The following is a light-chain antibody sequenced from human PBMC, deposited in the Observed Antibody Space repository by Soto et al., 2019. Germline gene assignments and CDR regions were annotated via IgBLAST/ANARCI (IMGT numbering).Light chain of an antibody. V-gene: IGKV3-20*01. Sequence: EIVLTQSPGSLSLSPGERATLSCRASQSVSSGSLAWYQQKPGQAPRLLIYGASSRATGVPDRFSGSGSGTDFTLTISRLEPEDLSVYYCQLYSGSPMYTVGQGTRLDIK. J-gene: IGKJ2*01. CDR1: QSVSSGS. CDR3: QLYSGSPMYT. CDR2: GAS.